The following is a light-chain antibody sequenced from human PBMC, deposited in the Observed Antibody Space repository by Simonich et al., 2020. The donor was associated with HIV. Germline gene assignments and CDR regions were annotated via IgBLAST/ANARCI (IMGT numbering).Light chain of an antibody. Sequence: QSALTQPRSVSGSPGQSVPISCTGTSSDVGGYNYVSWYQQHPGKAPKLMIYEVSKWPSGVPDRFSGSKSGNTASLTISGLQAEDEADYYCSSYTSSRTLVFGGGTKLTVL. CDR2: EVS. CDR1: SSDVGGYNY. J-gene: IGLJ2*01. CDR3: SSYTSSRTLV. V-gene: IGLV2-11*01.